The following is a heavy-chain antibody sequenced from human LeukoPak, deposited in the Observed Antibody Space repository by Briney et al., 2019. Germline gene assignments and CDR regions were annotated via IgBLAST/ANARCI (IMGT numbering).Heavy chain of an antibody. CDR1: GFTFATYS. Sequence: GGSLRLSCTTSGFTFATYSMSWVRQAPGQGLEWVASIFGSASKTYHADSVKGRFTVSRDNSKNTLYLQMNGLRVEDTALCYCVKDRVPDSGWSFDVWGRGTMVTVSA. J-gene: IGHJ3*01. CDR2: IFGSASKT. D-gene: IGHD6-19*01. V-gene: IGHV3-23*01. CDR3: VKDRVPDSGWSFDV.